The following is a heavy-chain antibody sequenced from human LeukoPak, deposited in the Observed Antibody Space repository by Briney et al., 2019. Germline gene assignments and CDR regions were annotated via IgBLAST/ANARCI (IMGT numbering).Heavy chain of an antibody. CDR3: ARGLYYYDSSGYYESWFDP. J-gene: IGHJ5*02. V-gene: IGHV1-3*01. CDR2: INAGNGNT. CDR1: GYTFTSYA. D-gene: IGHD3-22*01. Sequence: ASVKVSCKASGYTFTSYATHWVRQAPGQRLEWMGWINAGNGNTKYSQKFQGRVTITRDTSASTAYMELSSLRSEDTAVYYCARGLYYYDSSGYYESWFDPWGQGTLVTVSS.